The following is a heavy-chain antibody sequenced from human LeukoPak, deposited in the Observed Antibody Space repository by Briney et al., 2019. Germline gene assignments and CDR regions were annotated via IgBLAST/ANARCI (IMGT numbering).Heavy chain of an antibody. Sequence: SQTLSLTCAISGDSVSSNSATWNWIRQSPSRGLEWLGRTYYRTNWDNDYAVSVRSRITVNPDTSRNQFSLQLNSVTPEDTAVYYCARNYYGSGSYYSHFDYWGQGTLVTVSS. J-gene: IGHJ4*02. CDR1: GDSVSSNSAT. V-gene: IGHV6-1*01. CDR2: TYYRTNWDN. CDR3: ARNYYGSGSYYSHFDY. D-gene: IGHD3-10*01.